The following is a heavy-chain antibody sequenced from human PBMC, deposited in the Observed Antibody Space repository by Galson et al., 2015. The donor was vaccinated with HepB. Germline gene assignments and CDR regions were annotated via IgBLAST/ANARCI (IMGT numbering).Heavy chain of an antibody. CDR1: GGTFSSYA. D-gene: IGHD2/OR15-2a*01. CDR2: IIPIFGTA. Sequence: SVKVSCKASGGTFSSYAISWVRQAPGQGLEWMGGIIPIFGTANYAQKFQGRVTITADKSTSTAYMELSSLRSEDTAVYYCARGRRGLSHPDYWGQGTLVTVSS. J-gene: IGHJ4*02. V-gene: IGHV1-69*06. CDR3: ARGRRGLSHPDY.